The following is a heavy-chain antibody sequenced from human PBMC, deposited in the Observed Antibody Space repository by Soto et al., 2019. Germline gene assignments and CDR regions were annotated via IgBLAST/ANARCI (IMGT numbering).Heavy chain of an antibody. V-gene: IGHV3-30*03. CDR3: VSDRGYGHASVPYS. D-gene: IGHD5-18*01. J-gene: IGHJ4*02. Sequence: QAHLVESGGGVVQPGRSLRLSCAASGFTFTSYGMHWVRQAPGTRLEWVAVISYDGGLQHYADSVTGRFTISRDNSKNIVLLQMNSLRAEDTAVYYCVSDRGYGHASVPYSWGQGTLVSVSS. CDR2: ISYDGGLQ. CDR1: GFTFTSYG.